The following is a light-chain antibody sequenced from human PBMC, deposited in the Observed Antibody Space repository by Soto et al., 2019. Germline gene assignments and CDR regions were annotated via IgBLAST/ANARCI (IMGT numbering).Light chain of an antibody. Sequence: IVLTQSPGTLSLSPGERATLSCRASQSVTSDYVAWYQQKPGQPARLLIYGASNRATAIADRFSGSGSATDFTLTISRVDPEDFAVYYCQQYGSSPYTFGHGTRLDI. J-gene: IGKJ2*01. CDR3: QQYGSSPYT. CDR1: QSVTSDY. V-gene: IGKV3-20*01. CDR2: GAS.